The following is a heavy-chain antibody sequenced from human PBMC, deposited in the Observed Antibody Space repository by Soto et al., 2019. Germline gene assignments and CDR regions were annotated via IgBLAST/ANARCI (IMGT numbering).Heavy chain of an antibody. J-gene: IGHJ6*02. Sequence: GGSLRLSCAASGFTFSSSPMHWVRQAPGQGLEWVALIWSDGSNSFHRDSAKGRFTISRDNSKNTLSLQMNSLRVEDTAVYYCTTGVATLRASTWTMDVWGQGTTVTVSS. V-gene: IGHV3-33*01. CDR1: GFTFSSSP. CDR2: IWSDGSNS. D-gene: IGHD3-10*01. CDR3: TTGVATLRASTWTMDV.